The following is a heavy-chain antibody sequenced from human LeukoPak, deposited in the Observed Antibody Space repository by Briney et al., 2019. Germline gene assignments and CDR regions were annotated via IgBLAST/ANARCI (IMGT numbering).Heavy chain of an antibody. J-gene: IGHJ4*02. Sequence: GGSLRLSCAASGFTFSSYAMSWVRQAPGKGLEWVSAISGSGGSTYYADSVKGRFTISRDNSKNTLYLQMNSLRAEDTAVYYCAPGVALDILTGYDDRFDYWSQGTLVTVSS. CDR1: GFTFSSYA. CDR3: APGVALDILTGYDDRFDY. CDR2: ISGSGGST. V-gene: IGHV3-23*01. D-gene: IGHD3-9*01.